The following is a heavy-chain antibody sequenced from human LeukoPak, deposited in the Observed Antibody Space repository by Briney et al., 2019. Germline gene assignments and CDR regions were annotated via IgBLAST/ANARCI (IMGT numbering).Heavy chain of an antibody. V-gene: IGHV1-2*02. CDR2: INPNSGGT. D-gene: IGHD1-26*01. J-gene: IGHJ4*02. CDR3: ARESATPGGFDY. CDR1: GYTFTGYY. Sequence: ASVKVSCKASGYTFTGYYMHWVRQAPGQGLEWMGWINPNSGGTDYAQKFQGRVTMTRDTSISTAYMELSRLRSDDTAVYYCARESATPGGFDYWGQGTPVTVSS.